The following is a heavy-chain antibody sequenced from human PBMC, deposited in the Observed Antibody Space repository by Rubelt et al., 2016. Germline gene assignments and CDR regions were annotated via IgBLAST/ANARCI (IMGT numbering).Heavy chain of an antibody. D-gene: IGHD4-23*01. V-gene: IGHV1-3*01. CDR3: ARDYGGNSGWFDP. CDR1: GYTFTNFA. CDR2: INAGNGQP. J-gene: IGHJ5*02. Sequence: QVQLVQSGAEVKKPGASVKLSCKASGYTFTNFAVHWVRQAPGQRPERMGWINAGNGQPRSSQQFQGRVTITSDTSARTAVMGLSSLRSGDTAVYYCARDYGGNSGWFDPLGQGTLVTVSS.